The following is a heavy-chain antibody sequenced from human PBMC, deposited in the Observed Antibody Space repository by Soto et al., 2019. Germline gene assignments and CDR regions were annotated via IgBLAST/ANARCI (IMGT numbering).Heavy chain of an antibody. CDR3: ASRGRLVRLNCHGMDV. CDR1: GFTFSSYS. J-gene: IGHJ6*02. Sequence: QLVESGGDLVQPGGSLRLSCAASGFTFSSYSMNWVRQAPGKGLEWVSYISSSSTTMYYADSVKGRFTISRDNAENSLHVKMKRLSGEDRAVYYCASRGRLVRLNCHGMDVWGQGATVT. V-gene: IGHV3-48*01. CDR2: ISSSSTTM. D-gene: IGHD3-10*01.